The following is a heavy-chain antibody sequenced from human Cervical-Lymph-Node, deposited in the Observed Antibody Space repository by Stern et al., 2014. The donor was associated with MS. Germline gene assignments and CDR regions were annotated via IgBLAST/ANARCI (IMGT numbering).Heavy chain of an antibody. CDR3: ARVNTRYCSGGSCYSRGFDY. J-gene: IGHJ4*02. CDR2: IIPIFGTA. V-gene: IGHV1-69*01. D-gene: IGHD2-15*01. Sequence: QMQLVQSGAEVKKPGSSVKVSCKASGGTFSSYAISWVRQAPGQGLEWMGGIIPIFGTANYAQKFQGRVTITADESTSTAYMELSSLRSEDTAVYYCARVNTRYCSGGSCYSRGFDYWGQGTLVTVSS. CDR1: GGTFSSYA.